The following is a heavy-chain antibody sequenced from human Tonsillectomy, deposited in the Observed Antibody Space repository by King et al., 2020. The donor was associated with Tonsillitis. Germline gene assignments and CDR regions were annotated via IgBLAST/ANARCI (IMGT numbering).Heavy chain of an antibody. CDR2: IYDSGTT. J-gene: IGHJ4*02. V-gene: IGHV4-30-4*01. CDR1: GGSIRTGDFY. CDR3: ARGEGTTGGFDY. Sequence: QLQESGPGLVKPSQTLSLICSVSGGSIRTGDFYLRWIRQPPGKGLEWIGYIYDSGTTYAKPSLQGRVAMSVDAPKNQFSLKWRSVTAADTAVYYCARGEGTTGGFDYWGQGTLVTVSS. D-gene: IGHD1-7*01.